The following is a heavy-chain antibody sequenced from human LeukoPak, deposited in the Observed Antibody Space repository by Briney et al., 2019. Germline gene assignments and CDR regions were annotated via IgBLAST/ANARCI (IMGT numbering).Heavy chain of an antibody. Sequence: PGGSLRLSCAASGFTFSNYGLNWVRQAPGKGLEWVSHINSDGSWTSYADSVKGRFTISKDNAKNTVYLQMNNLRAEDTAVYYCVSFYETYWGRGTLVTVSS. J-gene: IGHJ4*02. D-gene: IGHD2-2*01. CDR1: GFTFSNYG. CDR2: INSDGSWT. CDR3: VSFYETY. V-gene: IGHV3-74*01.